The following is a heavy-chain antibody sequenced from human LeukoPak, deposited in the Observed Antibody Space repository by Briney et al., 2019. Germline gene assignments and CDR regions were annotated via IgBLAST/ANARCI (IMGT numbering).Heavy chain of an antibody. D-gene: IGHD2-21*01. CDR2: IYTSGST. V-gene: IGHV4-4*07. J-gene: IGHJ3*02. Sequence: SETLSLTCTVSGGSISSYYWSWIRQPAGKGLEWIGRIYTSGSTNYNPSLKSRVTMSVDTSKNQFSLKLSSVTAADTAVYYCARVSWGCGGDCEFNAFDIWGQGTMVTVSS. CDR3: ARVSWGCGGDCEFNAFDI. CDR1: GGSISSYY.